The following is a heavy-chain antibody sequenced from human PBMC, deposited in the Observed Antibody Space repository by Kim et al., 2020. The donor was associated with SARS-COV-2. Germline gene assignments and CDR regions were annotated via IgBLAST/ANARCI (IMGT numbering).Heavy chain of an antibody. CDR3: ALNWNCDY. D-gene: IGHD1-20*01. V-gene: IGHV3-23*01. Sequence: GGSTYYADPVKGRFTISRDNSKNTLYLQMNNLGGEDTAIYYCALNWNCDYWGQGTLVTVSS. CDR2: GGST. J-gene: IGHJ4*02.